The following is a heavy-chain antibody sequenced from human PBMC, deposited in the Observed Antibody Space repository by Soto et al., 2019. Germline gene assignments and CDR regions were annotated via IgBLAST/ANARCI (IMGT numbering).Heavy chain of an antibody. D-gene: IGHD3-10*01. CDR3: ARSRGDDAFDI. J-gene: IGHJ3*02. V-gene: IGHV5-51*01. Sequence: GGSLRLSCKGSGYSFTSYWIGWVRQMPGKGLEWMGIIYPGDSDTRYSPSFQGQVTISADKSISTAYLQWSSRKASDTAMYYCARSRGDDAFDIWGQGTMVTVSS. CDR1: GYSFTSYW. CDR2: IYPGDSDT.